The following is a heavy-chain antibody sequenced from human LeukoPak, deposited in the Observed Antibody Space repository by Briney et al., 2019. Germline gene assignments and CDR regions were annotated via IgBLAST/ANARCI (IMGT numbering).Heavy chain of an antibody. CDR3: ARDSRVGSGWDFDY. Sequence: GGSLRLSCAASGFTFSSYAMHWVRQAPGKGLEWVAVISYDGSNKYYADSVKGRFTISRDNAKNSLYLQMNSLRAEDTAVYYCARDSRVGSGWDFDYWCQGTLVTVSS. CDR2: ISYDGSNK. D-gene: IGHD6-19*01. V-gene: IGHV3-30*04. J-gene: IGHJ4*02. CDR1: GFTFSSYA.